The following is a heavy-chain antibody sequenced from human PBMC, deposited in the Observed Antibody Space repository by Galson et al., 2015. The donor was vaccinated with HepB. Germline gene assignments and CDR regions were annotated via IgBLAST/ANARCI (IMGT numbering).Heavy chain of an antibody. CDR3: ARELRTAAGTFPDY. D-gene: IGHD6-13*01. J-gene: IGHJ4*02. Sequence: SLRLPCAASGFMFSDYYMSWFRQAPGKGLEWVSYISSSSDYTNYAGSVKGRFIISRDNTRNSLYLQRNGLRGDDTAVYYCARELRTAAGTFPDYWGQGTLVIVSS. CDR1: GFMFSDYY. CDR2: ISSSSDYT. V-gene: IGHV3-11*06.